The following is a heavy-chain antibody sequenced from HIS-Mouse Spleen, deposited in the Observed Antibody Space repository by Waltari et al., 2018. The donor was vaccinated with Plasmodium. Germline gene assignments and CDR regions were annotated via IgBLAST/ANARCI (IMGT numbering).Heavy chain of an antibody. D-gene: IGHD1-26*01. Sequence: EVQLLESGGGLVQPGGSLRLAGSASGFTFYSYDVGWVRQAAGEGMEWVSASSGSGGSTYYADSVKGRFTISRDNSKNTLYLQMNSLRAEDTAVYYCAKSIVGATGYWGQGTLVTVSS. CDR2: SSGSGGST. CDR1: GFTFYSYD. V-gene: IGHV3-23*01. CDR3: AKSIVGATGY. J-gene: IGHJ4*02.